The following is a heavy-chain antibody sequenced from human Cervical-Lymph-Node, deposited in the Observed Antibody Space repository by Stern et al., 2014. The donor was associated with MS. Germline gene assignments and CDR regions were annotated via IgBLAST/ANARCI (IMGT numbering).Heavy chain of an antibody. CDR1: GCTFTDYY. Sequence: MQLVESGADVMKPGASLKVSCKASGCTFTDYYMQWVRQAPGQGLERMGWIHPSSGDANYARKFQGRITLTRDTSINTAYLELSRLTYDDTAVYYCARGLATALIADFWGQGTLVTVS. J-gene: IGHJ4*02. CDR2: IHPSSGDA. CDR3: ARGLATALIADF. V-gene: IGHV1-2*02. D-gene: IGHD2-21*01.